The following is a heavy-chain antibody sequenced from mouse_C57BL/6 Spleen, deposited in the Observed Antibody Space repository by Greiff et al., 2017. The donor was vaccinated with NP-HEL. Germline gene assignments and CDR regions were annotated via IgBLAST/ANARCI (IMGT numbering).Heavy chain of an antibody. CDR2: IYWGEVK. D-gene: IGHD1-1*01. J-gene: IGHJ4*01. CDR3: ARRITSAPYYFAMDD. V-gene: IGHV8-9*01. CDR1: VFSLSTFGMG. Sequence: QPSQTLSLTCSFSVFSLSTFGMGVSWIRQPSGKGLAWLAHIYWGEVKPCKPSFKCRLTISKDTSTNQVFLKITTVETADTATYSSARRITSAPYYFAMDDWGKGTSVTVSS.